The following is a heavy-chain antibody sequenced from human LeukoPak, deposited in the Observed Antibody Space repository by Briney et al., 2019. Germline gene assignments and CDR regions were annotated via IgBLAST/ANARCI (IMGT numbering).Heavy chain of an antibody. CDR3: VRAYDY. V-gene: IGHV4-34*01. CDR2: IYNSGRT. Sequence: PSETLSLTCAVYGGSFSGSNWSWIRQPPGKGLEWIGEIYNSGRTIYNPSLKSRVTISVDTSKNQFSLNLISVTAADTAVYYCVRAYDYWGQGTLVTVSS. CDR1: GGSFSGSN. J-gene: IGHJ4*02.